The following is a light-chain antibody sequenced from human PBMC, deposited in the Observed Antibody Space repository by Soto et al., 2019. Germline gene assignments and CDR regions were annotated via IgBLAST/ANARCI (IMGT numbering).Light chain of an antibody. Sequence: EIVVTKSPATLSLCLGERATLSCRASQSVSSNLAWYPQNRGQAPRLLIYNAANRATGIPASLSGSGSGTGFSLTISILDPEAFAFSSCQQRSNWPRAGTVGQGTKVDIK. CDR1: QSVSSN. J-gene: IGKJ1*01. CDR3: QQRSNWPRAGT. V-gene: IGKV3-11*01. CDR2: NAA.